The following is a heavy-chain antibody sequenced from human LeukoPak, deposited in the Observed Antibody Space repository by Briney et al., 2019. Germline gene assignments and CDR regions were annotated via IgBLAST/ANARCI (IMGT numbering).Heavy chain of an antibody. Sequence: PSETLSLTCTVSGGSNSSSSYYWGWIRQPPGKGLEWIGSIFYSGSTNYNPSFKGRVSVSVDTSNNQVSLKLSSVTAADTAVYYCARHGWGYSYGFGRGFDYWGQGTLVTVSS. V-gene: IGHV4-39*01. CDR3: ARHGWGYSYGFGRGFDY. CDR1: GGSNSSSSYY. D-gene: IGHD5-18*01. CDR2: IFYSGST. J-gene: IGHJ4*02.